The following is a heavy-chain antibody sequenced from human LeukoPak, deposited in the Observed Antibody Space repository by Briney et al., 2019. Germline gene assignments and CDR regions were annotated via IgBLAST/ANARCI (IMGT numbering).Heavy chain of an antibody. CDR1: GFTFSSYW. CDR2: INSDGGST. J-gene: IGHJ4*02. V-gene: IGHV3-74*01. CDR3: ARRIQGMAPYYFDY. Sequence: PAGSLRLSCTASGFTFSSYWMHWVRQAPGKGLVWVSRINSDGGSTSYADSVKGRFTISRDNAKNTLYLQMNSLRAEDTAVYYCARRIQGMAPYYFDYWGQGTLVTVSS. D-gene: IGHD5-24*01.